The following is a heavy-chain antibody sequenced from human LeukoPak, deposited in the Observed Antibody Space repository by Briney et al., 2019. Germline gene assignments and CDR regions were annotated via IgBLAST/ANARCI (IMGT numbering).Heavy chain of an antibody. J-gene: IGHJ4*02. D-gene: IGHD6-19*01. CDR1: GFTLKNAW. CDR2: IRSKTDGGTT. Sequence: NPGGSLRLSCVASGFTLKNAWMSWVRQAPGKGLEWVGRIRSKTDGGTTDYAAPVKGRFTISRDDSKNTLYLQMNSLKTVDTAVYYCTTGTEQQWLSLDYWGQGTLVTVSS. CDR3: TTGTEQQWLSLDY. V-gene: IGHV3-15*01.